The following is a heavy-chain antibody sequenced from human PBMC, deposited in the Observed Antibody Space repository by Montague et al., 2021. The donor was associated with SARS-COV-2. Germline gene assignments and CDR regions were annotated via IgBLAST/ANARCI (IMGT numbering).Heavy chain of an antibody. Sequence: PALVKPTQTLTLTCTFSGFSLSTNEVGVGWIRQPPGKAPEFLALIYGDDDNRYKPSLKSRLTITKVTSKNQVVLTMTNVDPVDTATYYCAHFGILRYFDPWGQGTLVTVSS. CDR3: AHFGILRYFDP. J-gene: IGHJ5*02. CDR2: IYGDDDN. D-gene: IGHD3-9*01. V-gene: IGHV2-5*02. CDR1: GFSLSTNEVG.